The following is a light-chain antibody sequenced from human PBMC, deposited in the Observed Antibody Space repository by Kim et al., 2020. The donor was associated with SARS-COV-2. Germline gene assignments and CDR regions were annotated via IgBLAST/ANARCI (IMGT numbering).Light chain of an antibody. CDR1: SSNIGSNY. J-gene: IGLJ3*02. CDR2: RNN. Sequence: RVNISCSGSSSNIGSNYVYWYQQLPGTAPKPLIYRNNQRPSGVPDRFSGSKSGTSASLAISGLRSEDEADYYCAAWDDSLSGHWVFGGGTQLTVL. CDR3: AAWDDSLSGHWV. V-gene: IGLV1-47*01.